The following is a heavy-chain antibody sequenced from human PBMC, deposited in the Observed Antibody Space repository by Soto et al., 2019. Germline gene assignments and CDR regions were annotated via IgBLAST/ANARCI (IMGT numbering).Heavy chain of an antibody. CDR3: ARGSSPYGSGSYYFDY. Sequence: ESGGGLVQPGGSLRLSCAASGFTVSSNYMSWVRQAPGKGLEWVSVIYSGGSTYYADSVKGRFTISRDNSKNTLYLQMNSLRAEDTAVYYCARGSSPYGSGSYYFDYWGQGTLVTVSS. CDR1: GFTVSSNY. CDR2: IYSGGST. D-gene: IGHD3-10*01. J-gene: IGHJ4*02. V-gene: IGHV3-66*01.